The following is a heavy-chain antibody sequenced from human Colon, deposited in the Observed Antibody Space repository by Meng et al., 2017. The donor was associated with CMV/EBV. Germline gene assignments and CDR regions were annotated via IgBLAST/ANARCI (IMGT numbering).Heavy chain of an antibody. D-gene: IGHD6-19*01. CDR2: IKEDGSEK. J-gene: IGHJ5*02. CDR1: GFTFNTYW. V-gene: IGHV3-7*01. Sequence: GESLKISCAASGFTFNTYWMSWVRQAPGKGLEWVANIKEDGSEKYYVDSVKGRFTISRDNPKNSLYLQMNSLRAEDTAVYDCVRGGGWSSWGQGTLVTVSS. CDR3: VRGGGWSS.